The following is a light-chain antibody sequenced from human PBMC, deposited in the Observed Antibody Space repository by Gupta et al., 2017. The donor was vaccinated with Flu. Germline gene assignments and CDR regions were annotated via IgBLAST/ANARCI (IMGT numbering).Light chain of an antibody. CDR3: QTLGAATWV. CDR2: VDSDGSH. CDR1: SGHSSYA. J-gene: IGLJ3*02. V-gene: IGLV4-69*01. Sequence: QVALTQAPSASVSLGASVKPTCILSSGHSSYAIAWYQQQPEKGPRYMMIVDSDGSHSKGDGIPDRCSGSSSEAERDLTISSVQSEDEADYHCQTLGAATWVFGGGTKLTVL.